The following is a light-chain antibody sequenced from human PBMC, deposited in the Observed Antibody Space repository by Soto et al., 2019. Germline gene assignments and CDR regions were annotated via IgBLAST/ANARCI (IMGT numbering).Light chain of an antibody. Sequence: QAVVTQEPSLTVSPGGTVTLTCGSSTGAVNSGNYPYRFQQKPGQAPRTLIYDTTTKPSWTPARFSGSLLGGKAALTLSGARPEDEADYYCLLSYTGSREVVFGGGTKLTVL. J-gene: IGLJ2*01. CDR2: DTT. V-gene: IGLV7-46*01. CDR1: TGAVNSGNY. CDR3: LLSYTGSREVV.